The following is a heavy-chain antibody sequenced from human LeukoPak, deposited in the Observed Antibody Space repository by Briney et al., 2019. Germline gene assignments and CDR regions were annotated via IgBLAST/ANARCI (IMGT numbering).Heavy chain of an antibody. V-gene: IGHV1-24*01. J-gene: IGHJ6*03. CDR3: ATSAMTTVTPSYMDV. CDR1: GYTLTELS. D-gene: IGHD4-17*01. CDR2: FDPEDGET. Sequence: ASVKVSCKVSGYTLTELSMHWVRQAPGKGLEWMGGFDPEDGETIYAQKFQGRVTMTEDTSTDTAYMELSSLRSEDTAVYYCATSAMTTVTPSYMDVGGKGTTVTVSS.